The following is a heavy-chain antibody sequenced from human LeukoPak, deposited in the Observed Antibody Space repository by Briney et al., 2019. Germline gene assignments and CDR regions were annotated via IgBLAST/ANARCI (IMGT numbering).Heavy chain of an antibody. J-gene: IGHJ4*02. CDR1: GFTFSRYG. CDR3: AKVRYCSGVNCYPDDN. Sequence: PGGSLRLSCVASGFTFSRYGMHWVRQAPGKGLEWVAFIRSDGSDKHYADSVKGRFTISRGNSKNMLYLEMNSLSTEDTAVYYCAKVRYCSGVNCYPDDNWGQGTLVTVSS. V-gene: IGHV3-30*02. D-gene: IGHD2-15*01. CDR2: IRSDGSDK.